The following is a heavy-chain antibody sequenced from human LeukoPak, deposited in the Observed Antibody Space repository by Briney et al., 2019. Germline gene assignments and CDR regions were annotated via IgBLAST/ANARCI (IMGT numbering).Heavy chain of an antibody. CDR2: VRFDGSDK. CDR3: AKSLRPDAFDI. V-gene: IGHV3-30*02. J-gene: IGHJ3*02. D-gene: IGHD2-21*01. Sequence: GGSLRLSCAASGFTFRSHDMHWVRQAPGKGLEWVTFVRFDGSDKKYADSVKGRFTISRDNSKNTLSLQMISLRAEDTAVYYCAKSLRPDAFDIWGPGTMVTVS. CDR1: GFTFRSHD.